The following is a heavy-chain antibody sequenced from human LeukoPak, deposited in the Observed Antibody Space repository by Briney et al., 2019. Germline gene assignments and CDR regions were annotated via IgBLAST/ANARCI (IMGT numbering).Heavy chain of an antibody. D-gene: IGHD2-15*01. J-gene: IGHJ3*02. Sequence: GASVKVSCKASGGTFSSYTISWVRQAPGQGLEWMGRIIPILGIANYAQKFQGRVTITADKSTSTAYMKLSSLRSEDTAVYYCARGLAATDAFDIWGQGTMVTVSS. V-gene: IGHV1-69*02. CDR3: ARGLAATDAFDI. CDR1: GGTFSSYT. CDR2: IIPILGIA.